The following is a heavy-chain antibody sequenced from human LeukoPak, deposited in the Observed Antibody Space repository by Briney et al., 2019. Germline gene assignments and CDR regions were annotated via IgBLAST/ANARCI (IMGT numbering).Heavy chain of an antibody. CDR1: GFTFSSYA. D-gene: IGHD3-22*01. CDR3: AGDSSGYYGVFDY. V-gene: IGHV3-30-3*01. Sequence: GRSLRLSCAASGFTFSSYAMHWVRQAPGKGLEWVAVISYDGSNKYYADSVKGRFTISRDNSKNTLYLQMNSLRAEDTAVYYCAGDSSGYYGVFDYWGQGTLVTASS. J-gene: IGHJ4*02. CDR2: ISYDGSNK.